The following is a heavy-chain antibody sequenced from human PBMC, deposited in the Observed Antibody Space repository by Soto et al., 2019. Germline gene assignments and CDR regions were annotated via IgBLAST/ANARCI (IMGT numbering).Heavy chain of an antibody. CDR3: ARSALNKKAINWFDP. CDR2: IYYSGST. J-gene: IGHJ5*02. V-gene: IGHV4-31*03. D-gene: IGHD5-18*01. CDR1: GGSTSSGGYY. Sequence: PSETLSLTCTVSGGSTSSGGYYWSWIRQHPGKGLEWIGYIYYSGSTYYNPSLKSRVTISVDTSKNQFSLKLSSVTAADTAVYYCARSALNKKAINWFDPWGQGTLVTVSS.